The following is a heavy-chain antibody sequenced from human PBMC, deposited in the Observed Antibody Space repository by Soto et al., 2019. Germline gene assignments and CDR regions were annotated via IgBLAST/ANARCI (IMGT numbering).Heavy chain of an antibody. J-gene: IGHJ6*02. CDR2: IYPDDSDT. V-gene: IGHV5-51*01. CDR3: ARNSLTGYYNYYYSMDV. Sequence: GESLKISCKISGYSFSSYWIAWVRLMPGKGLEWMGSIYPDDSDTKYSPSFQGQVTISADKSISAAYLQWSSLKASDTAIYYCARNSLTGYYNYYYSMDVWGQGTTVTVSS. D-gene: IGHD3-9*01. CDR1: GYSFSSYW.